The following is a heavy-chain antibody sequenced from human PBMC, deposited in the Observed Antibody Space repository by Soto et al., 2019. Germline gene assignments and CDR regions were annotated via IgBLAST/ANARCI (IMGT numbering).Heavy chain of an antibody. D-gene: IGHD4-17*01. CDR2: ISTTSTFI. Sequence: EVQLVESGGGLVKPGGSLRLSCAASGFTFSSYSMNWVRQAPGKGLEWVSSISTTSTFIYYADSVKGRFTISRDNAANSVFLQMSSLGVADTAVYYCAKEADDYGGYRRAFDIWGQGTMVTVSS. J-gene: IGHJ3*02. CDR3: AKEADDYGGYRRAFDI. CDR1: GFTFSSYS. V-gene: IGHV3-21*01.